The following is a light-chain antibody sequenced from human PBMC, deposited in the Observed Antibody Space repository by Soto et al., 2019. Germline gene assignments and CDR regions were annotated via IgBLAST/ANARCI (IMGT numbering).Light chain of an antibody. CDR3: QQLDSMPIT. J-gene: IGKJ5*01. CDR2: IAS. CDR1: QGIRSY. Sequence: DIQMTQSPSSVSASVGDRVTITCRAIQGIRSYLAWYQQKPGEAPKLLISIASILQSGVPSRFSGSGSGTDFVLTISSLQPEDSATYYCQQLDSMPITFGQGTRLEIK. V-gene: IGKV1-9*01.